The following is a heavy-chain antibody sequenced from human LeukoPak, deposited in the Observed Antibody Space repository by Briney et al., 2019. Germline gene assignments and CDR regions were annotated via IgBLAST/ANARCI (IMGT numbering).Heavy chain of an antibody. CDR2: ISGSAGTT. D-gene: IGHD2-15*01. CDR1: GFTFFNYA. V-gene: IGHV3-23*01. CDR3: AKDLSPHCSGVSCSAFDV. Sequence: RGSLRLSCATSGFTFFNYAMNWVRQAPGKGLEWVSSISGSAGTTYFADSVKGRFTISRDSSKSTVYLQMNSLRADDTAIYYCAKDLSPHCSGVSCSAFDVWGQGTLVTVSS. J-gene: IGHJ4*02.